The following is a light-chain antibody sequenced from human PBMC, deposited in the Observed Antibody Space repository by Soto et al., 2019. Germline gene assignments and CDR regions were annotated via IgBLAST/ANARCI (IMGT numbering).Light chain of an antibody. V-gene: IGKV3-20*01. J-gene: IGKJ1*01. CDR1: QSVSSSY. CDR2: GAS. Sequence: EIVLTQSPGTLSLSLGERATLSCRASQSVSSSYLVWYQQKPGQAPTLLIYGASTRATGIPDRFSGSGSGTDFTLTISRLEPEEFAVYYCQQHGSSPWTFGQGTKVEI. CDR3: QQHGSSPWT.